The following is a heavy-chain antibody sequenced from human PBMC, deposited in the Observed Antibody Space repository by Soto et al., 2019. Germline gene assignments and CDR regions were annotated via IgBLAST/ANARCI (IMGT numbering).Heavy chain of an antibody. V-gene: IGHV5-10-1*01. Sequence: PGESLKISCNGSGYSLTSDWISWVRQMPGKGLEWMGRIDPSDSYTNYSPSFQGHVTISADKSISTAYLQWSSLKASDTAMYYCARHQRDYSYGMDVWGQGTTVTVSS. J-gene: IGHJ6*02. CDR2: IDPSDSYT. CDR3: ARHQRDYSYGMDV. CDR1: GYSLTSDW.